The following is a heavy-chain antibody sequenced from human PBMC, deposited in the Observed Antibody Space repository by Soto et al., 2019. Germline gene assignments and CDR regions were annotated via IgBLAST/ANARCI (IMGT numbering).Heavy chain of an antibody. CDR2: INAGNGNT. J-gene: IGHJ4*02. CDR1: GYTFTSYA. D-gene: IGHD1-26*01. CDR3: ARWVGGNYFHY. V-gene: IGHV1-3*01. Sequence: ASVKVSCKASGYTFTSYAMHWVRQAPGQRLEWMGWINAGNGNTKYSQRFQGRITLTRDTSASTAYMELRSLRSEDTAVYFCARWVGGNYFHYWGQGTLVTVSS.